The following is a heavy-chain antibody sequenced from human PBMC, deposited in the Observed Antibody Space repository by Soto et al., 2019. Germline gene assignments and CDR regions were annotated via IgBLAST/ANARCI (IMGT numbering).Heavy chain of an antibody. CDR3: ARQMKGHYYFFGIDV. V-gene: IGHV1-3*01. CDR2: INAGNGNT. Sequence: ASVKVSCKASGYTFTSYAMHWVRQAPGQRLEWMGWINAGNGNTKYSQKFQGRVTITRDTSASTAYMEMSSLRSEDTAVYYCARQMKGHYYFFGIDVCGQANTVTVSS. J-gene: IGHJ6*02. CDR1: GYTFTSYA.